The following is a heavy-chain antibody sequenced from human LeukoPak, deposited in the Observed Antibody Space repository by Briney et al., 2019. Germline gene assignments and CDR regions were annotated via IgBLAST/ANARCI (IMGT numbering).Heavy chain of an antibody. J-gene: IGHJ4*02. D-gene: IGHD6-13*01. CDR1: GDSISSYY. CDR2: IYHSGGT. V-gene: IGHV4-59*01. Sequence: SETLSLTCTVSGDSISSYYWSWIRQPPGKGLEWIGYIYHSGGTNYNPSLKSRVTISADTSKDQFSLKLAPVTAADTAVYYCATGYSSTWYYFDYWGQGTLVTVSS. CDR3: ATGYSSTWYYFDY.